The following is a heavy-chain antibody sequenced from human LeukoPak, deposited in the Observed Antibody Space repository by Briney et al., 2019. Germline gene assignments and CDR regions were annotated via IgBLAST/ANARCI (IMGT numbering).Heavy chain of an antibody. Sequence: SVKVSCKASGYTFTSYYMHWVRQAPGQGLEWMGRIIPILGIANYAQKFQGRVTITADKSTSTAYMELSSLRSEDTAVYYCARAIAATRRGAFDIWGQGTMVTVSS. CDR2: IIPILGIA. V-gene: IGHV1-69*02. J-gene: IGHJ3*02. CDR3: ARAIAATRRGAFDI. D-gene: IGHD6-6*01. CDR1: GYTFTSYY.